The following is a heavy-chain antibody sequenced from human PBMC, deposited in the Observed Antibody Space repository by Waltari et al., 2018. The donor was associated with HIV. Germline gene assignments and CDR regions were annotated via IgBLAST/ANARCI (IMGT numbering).Heavy chain of an antibody. J-gene: IGHJ4*02. CDR1: GYTFTGYY. Sequence: QVQLVQSGAEVKKPGASVKVSCKASGYTFTGYYMHWVRQAPGQGLEWLGRINPNSGGTNHAQKFQGRVTMTRDPSISTSYMELSRLRSDDTAVYYCASLIRFGELRADYWGQGTLVTVSS. D-gene: IGHD3-10*01. V-gene: IGHV1-2*06. CDR3: ASLIRFGELRADY. CDR2: INPNSGGT.